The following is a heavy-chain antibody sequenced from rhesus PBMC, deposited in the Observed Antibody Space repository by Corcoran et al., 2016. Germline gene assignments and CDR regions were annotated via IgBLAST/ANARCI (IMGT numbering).Heavy chain of an antibody. J-gene: IGHJ4*01. CDR3: ARGLYYNIWTGYYTGHFDY. D-gene: IGHD3-3*01. CDR2: ISGSGGST. CDR1: GGSISSNY. Sequence: QVQLQESGPGLVKPSETLSPTCAVSGGSISSNYWSWIRQRPGKGPEGMGRISGSGGSTDYNPSLKSRVTISTDTSKNQFSLKLSSVTAADTAVYYCARGLYYNIWTGYYTGHFDYWGQGVLVTVSS. V-gene: IGHV4-173*01.